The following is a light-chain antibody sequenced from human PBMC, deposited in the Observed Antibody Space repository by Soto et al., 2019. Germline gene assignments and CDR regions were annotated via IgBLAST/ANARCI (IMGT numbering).Light chain of an antibody. Sequence: EVVLTQSPGTLSLSPGERVTLSCRASQSVSSNYLAWYQHKPGQAPRLLVFGASNRATCISDRFSGSGSGTDFSLTISGLEPEDFAVYSCQQYSGLTLTFGGGTQLDI. CDR3: QQYSGLTLT. J-gene: IGKJ4*01. CDR2: GAS. CDR1: QSVSSNY. V-gene: IGKV3-20*01.